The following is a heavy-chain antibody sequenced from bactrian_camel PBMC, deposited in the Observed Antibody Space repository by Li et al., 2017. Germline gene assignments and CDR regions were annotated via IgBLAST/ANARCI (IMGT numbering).Heavy chain of an antibody. J-gene: IGHJ6*01. V-gene: IGHV3S53*01. CDR2: IASDGDA. Sequence: GGGSVQSGGSLRLSCVVSGNPYSPYCMGWFRQTPEKERERVAVIASDGDANITFSVKGRFTISQVTLKNTVYLQMNSLKAEDTGMYICAARDDGWRDPSDDDCDDNADFGYWARGPRSPSP. D-gene: IGHD5*01. CDR1: GNPYSPYC. CDR3: AARDDGWRDPSDDDCDDNADFGY.